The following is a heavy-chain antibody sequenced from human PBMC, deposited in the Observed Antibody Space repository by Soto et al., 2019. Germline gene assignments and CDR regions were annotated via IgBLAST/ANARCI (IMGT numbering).Heavy chain of an antibody. V-gene: IGHV4-34*01. CDR1: GGSFSGYY. J-gene: IGHJ4*02. CDR2: INHSGST. Sequence: SETLSLTCAVYGGSFSGYYWSWIRQPPGKGLEWIGEINHSGSTNYNPSLKSRVTISVDTSKNQFSLKLSSVTAADTAVYYCARNIGYCSSTSCYASPLAYWGQGTLVTVS. D-gene: IGHD2-2*01. CDR3: ARNIGYCSSTSCYASPLAY.